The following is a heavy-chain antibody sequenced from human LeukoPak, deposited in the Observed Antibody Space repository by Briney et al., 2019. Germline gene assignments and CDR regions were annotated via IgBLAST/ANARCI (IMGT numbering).Heavy chain of an antibody. CDR1: GYTFTSYD. V-gene: IGHV1-8*01. CDR3: ARGDILTGYYRLYYYYGMDV. J-gene: IGHJ6*02. CDR2: MNPNSGNT. D-gene: IGHD3-9*01. Sequence: ASVKVSCKASGYTFTSYDINWVRQATGQGLEWMGWMNPNSGNTGYAQKFQGRVTMTRNTSISTAYMELSSLRSEDTAVYYCARGDILTGYYRLYYYYGMDVWGQGTTVTVSS.